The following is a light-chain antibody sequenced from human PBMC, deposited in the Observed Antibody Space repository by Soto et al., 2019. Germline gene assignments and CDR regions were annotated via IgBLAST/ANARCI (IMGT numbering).Light chain of an antibody. Sequence: DIQMTQYPYTLSANVGDRVTITCRASQSISSWLAWYQQKPGKAPKLLIYDASSLESGFPSRFSGSGSGTEFTLTISSLQPDDFATYYCQQYNSYWWTFGKGTKVDIK. CDR3: QQYNSYWWT. J-gene: IGKJ1*01. CDR2: DAS. CDR1: QSISSW. V-gene: IGKV1-5*01.